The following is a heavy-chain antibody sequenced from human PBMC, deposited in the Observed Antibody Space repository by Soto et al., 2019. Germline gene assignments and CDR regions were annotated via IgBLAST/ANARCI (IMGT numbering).Heavy chain of an antibody. Sequence: EVQLLESGGGLVQPGGSLRLSCAASGFPFNAYSMSWVRQAPGKGLEWVSGISGLCGSTYYADSLRGRFTISRDNSRNTLYLLLRSLSVADTAVYSCARSAVNTWEEYFFDTWGQGTLFTVSS. CDR3: ARSAVNTWEEYFFDT. CDR1: GFPFNAYS. CDR2: ISGLCGST. V-gene: IGHV3-23*01. J-gene: IGHJ4*02. D-gene: IGHD1-26*01.